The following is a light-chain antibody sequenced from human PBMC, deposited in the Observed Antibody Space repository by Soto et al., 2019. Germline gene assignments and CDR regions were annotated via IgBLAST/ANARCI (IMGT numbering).Light chain of an antibody. J-gene: IGLJ1*01. CDR3: SSYATSNTLV. CDR2: EVS. V-gene: IGLV2-14*01. Sequence: QSVLTQPASVSGSPGQSITISCTGTSSDVGNNNYVSWYQQHPGKAPKLMIFEVSDRPSGISNRFSGSKSGNTASLTISGLQSGDEADYYCSSYATSNTLVFGTGTKVTVL. CDR1: SSDVGNNNY.